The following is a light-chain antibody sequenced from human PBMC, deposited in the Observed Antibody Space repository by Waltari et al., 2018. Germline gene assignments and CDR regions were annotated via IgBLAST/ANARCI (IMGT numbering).Light chain of an antibody. CDR3: QVWDSRSDHPVV. V-gene: IGLV3-21*02. Sequence: SYVLTPPPSVSVAPGQTARISCGGNKIDTKSVHWYQQKPGQAPVLVVYDDFDRPSGIPERFSGSNSGNTATLTISRVEAGDEADYYCQVWDSRSDHPVVFGGGTKLTVL. J-gene: IGLJ2*01. CDR2: DDF. CDR1: KIDTKS.